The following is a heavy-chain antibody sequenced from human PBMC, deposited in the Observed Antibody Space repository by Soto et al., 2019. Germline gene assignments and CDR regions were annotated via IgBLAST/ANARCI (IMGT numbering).Heavy chain of an antibody. V-gene: IGHV1-3*01. CDR3: ARDTYYYDSSGYYY. D-gene: IGHD3-22*01. J-gene: IGHJ4*02. CDR1: GYTFTSYA. Sequence: QVQLVQSGAEVKKPGASVKVSCKASGYTFTSYAMHWVRQAPGQRLEWMGWINAGNGNTKYSQKFQGRVTITRDTAASTAYMELSSLRSEDTAVYYCARDTYYYDSSGYYYWGQGTLVTVSS. CDR2: INAGNGNT.